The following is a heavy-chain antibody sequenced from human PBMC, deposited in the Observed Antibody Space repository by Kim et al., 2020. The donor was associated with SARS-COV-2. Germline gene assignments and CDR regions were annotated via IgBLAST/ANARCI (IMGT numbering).Heavy chain of an antibody. CDR3: AKSLYGGLDY. V-gene: IGHV3-23*01. CDR2: ISGSSTTT. J-gene: IGHJ4*02. CDR1: GFTYSPYA. Sequence: GGSLRLSCSASGFTYSPYAMSWVRQAPGKGLEWVSGISGSSTTTSYADSVKGRFTISRDNSRNTLDLQMNSLMVEDTAIYYCAKSLYGGLDYWGQGALVT. D-gene: IGHD2-15*01.